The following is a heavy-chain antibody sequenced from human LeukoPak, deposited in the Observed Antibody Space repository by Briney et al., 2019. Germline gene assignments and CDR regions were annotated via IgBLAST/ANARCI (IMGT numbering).Heavy chain of an antibody. J-gene: IGHJ4*02. D-gene: IGHD3-22*01. V-gene: IGHV1-2*02. CDR3: ARLGVHSGYPVGFDY. Sequence: ASVKVSCKASGYTFTGYYMHWVRQAPGQGLEWMGWVNPKSGGTNYAQKFQGRVTMTRDTSISTAYMELSRLRSDDTAVYYCARLGVHSGYPVGFDYWGQGTLVTVSS. CDR1: GYTFTGYY. CDR2: VNPKSGGT.